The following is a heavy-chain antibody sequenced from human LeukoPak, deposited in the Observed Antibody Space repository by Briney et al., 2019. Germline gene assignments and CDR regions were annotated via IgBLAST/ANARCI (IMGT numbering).Heavy chain of an antibody. V-gene: IGHV3-74*01. CDR3: ARDRPNCSGGSCYLSNWFDP. CDR2: INSDGSST. J-gene: IGHJ5*02. Sequence: GGSLRLSCAASGFTFSSYWMHWVRQAPGKGLVWVSRINSDGSSTSYAASVKGRFTISRDNAKNTLYLQMNSLRAEDTAVYYCARDRPNCSGGSCYLSNWFDPWGQGTLVTVSS. CDR1: GFTFSSYW. D-gene: IGHD2-15*01.